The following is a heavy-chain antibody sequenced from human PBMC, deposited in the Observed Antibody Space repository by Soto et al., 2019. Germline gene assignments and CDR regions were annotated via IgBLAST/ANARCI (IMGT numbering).Heavy chain of an antibody. J-gene: IGHJ6*03. CDR1: GGTFSSYT. V-gene: IGHV1-69*08. Sequence: QVQLVQSGAEVKKPRSSVKVSCKASGGTFSSYTISWVRQAPGQGLEWMGRIIPILGIANYAQKFQGRVTITADKSTSTAYMELSSLRSEDTAVYYCARDLTASYYYYYMDVWGKGTTVTVSS. CDR2: IIPILGIA. CDR3: ARDLTASYYYYYMDV.